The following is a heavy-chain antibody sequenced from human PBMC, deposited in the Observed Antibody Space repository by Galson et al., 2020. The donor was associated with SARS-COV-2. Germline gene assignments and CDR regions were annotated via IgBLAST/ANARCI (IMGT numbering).Heavy chain of an antibody. CDR1: GFTVSSNY. V-gene: IGHV3-53*04. D-gene: IGHD3-3*01. Sequence: GGSLRLSCAASGFTVSSNYMSWVRQAPGKGLEWVSVIYSGGSTYYADSVKGRFTISRHNSKNTLYLQMNSLRAEDTAVYYCARDRFLEWFGDYYYYYYMDVWGKGTTVTVSS. CDR3: ARDRFLEWFGDYYYYYYMDV. CDR2: IYSGGST. J-gene: IGHJ6*03.